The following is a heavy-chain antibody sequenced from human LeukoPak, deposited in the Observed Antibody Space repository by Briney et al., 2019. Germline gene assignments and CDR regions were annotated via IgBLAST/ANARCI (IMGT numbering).Heavy chain of an antibody. D-gene: IGHD3-3*01. CDR2: IYYSGST. CDR3: ARFSLLRFVGY. CDR1: GGSISSSSYY. J-gene: IGHJ4*02. V-gene: IGHV4-39*01. Sequence: SETLSLTCTVSGGSISSSSYYWGWIRQPPGKGLGWIGSIYYSGSTYYNPSLKSRVTISVDTSKNQFSLKLSSVTAADTAVYYCARFSLLRFVGYWGQGTLVTVSS.